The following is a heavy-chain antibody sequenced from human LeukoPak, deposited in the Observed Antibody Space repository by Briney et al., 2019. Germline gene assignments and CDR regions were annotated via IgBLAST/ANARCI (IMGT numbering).Heavy chain of an antibody. V-gene: IGHV4-34*01. CDR1: GGSFSGYY. Sequence: SETLSLTCAVYGGSFSGYYWSWIRQPRGKWLEWIGEINHSGSTNYNPSLKSRVTISADTSKNQFSLNLSSVTAADTAVYYCARPNLVTKDAFDIWGQGTMVTVSS. CDR2: INHSGST. J-gene: IGHJ3*02. D-gene: IGHD4-17*01. CDR3: ARPNLVTKDAFDI.